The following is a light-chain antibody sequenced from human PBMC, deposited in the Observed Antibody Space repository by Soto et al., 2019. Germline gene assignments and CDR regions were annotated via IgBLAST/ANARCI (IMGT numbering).Light chain of an antibody. CDR3: SSYTSSSTR. V-gene: IGLV2-14*01. CDR2: AVT. J-gene: IGLJ1*01. CDR1: SSDVGGYNY. Sequence: QSALTQPASVSGSPGQSITISCTGTSSDVGGYNYVSWYQQHSGKAPKLMIYAVTDRPSGVSSRFSGSKSGNTASLTISGLQAEDEADYYCSSYTSSSTRFGTGTKV.